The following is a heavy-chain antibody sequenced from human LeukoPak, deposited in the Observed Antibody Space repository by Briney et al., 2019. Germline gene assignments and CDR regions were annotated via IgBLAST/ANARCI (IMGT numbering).Heavy chain of an antibody. D-gene: IGHD3-22*01. J-gene: IGHJ3*02. CDR1: GYTFTSYY. CDR3: GRDVYDSSRSDAFDI. CDR2: INPSGGST. Sequence: GASVKVGCKASGYTFTSYYMYWVRQAPAQGLEWMGIINPSGGSTSYAQKFQGRVIMTRDAYTSTDYMELISLTSADPAVYYCGRDVYDSSRSDAFDIGGEGTIVSVPS. V-gene: IGHV1-46*01.